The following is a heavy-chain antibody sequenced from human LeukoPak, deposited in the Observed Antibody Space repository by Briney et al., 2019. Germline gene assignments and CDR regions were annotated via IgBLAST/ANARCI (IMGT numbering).Heavy chain of an antibody. J-gene: IGHJ4*02. Sequence: GGSLRLSCAASGFTFSSYSMNWVRQAPGKGLEWVSYISSSSSTIYYADSVEGRFTISRDNAKNSLYLQMNSLRAEDTAVYYCARDAAECSGGSCSDYWGQGTLVTVSS. V-gene: IGHV3-48*01. D-gene: IGHD2-15*01. CDR2: ISSSSSTI. CDR3: ARDAAECSGGSCSDY. CDR1: GFTFSSYS.